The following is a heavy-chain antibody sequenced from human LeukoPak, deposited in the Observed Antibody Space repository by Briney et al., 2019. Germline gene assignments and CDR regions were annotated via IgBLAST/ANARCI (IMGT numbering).Heavy chain of an antibody. Sequence: GGSLRLSCAASGFTFSSYEMNWVRQAPGKGLEGVSYITTSGSTIYYADSVKGRFTISRDNAKNALYLQMNSLRAEDTAVYYCARARSLLFMDVWGKGTTVTISS. D-gene: IGHD3-10*01. CDR1: GFTFSSYE. CDR3: ARARSLLFMDV. CDR2: ITTSGSTI. V-gene: IGHV3-48*03. J-gene: IGHJ6*03.